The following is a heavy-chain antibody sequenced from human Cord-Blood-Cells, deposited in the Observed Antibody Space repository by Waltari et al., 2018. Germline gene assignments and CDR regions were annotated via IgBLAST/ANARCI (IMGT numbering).Heavy chain of an antibody. J-gene: IGHJ5*02. CDR1: GFTFSSYA. V-gene: IGHV3-30-3*01. Sequence: QVQLVESGGGVVPPGRSLRLSCAASGFTFSSYATHWVRQAPGKGLEWVAVISYDGSNKYYADSVKGRFTISRDNSKNTLYLQMNSLRAEDTAVYYCARDRDGYNNWFDPWGQGTLVTVSS. CDR3: ARDRDGYNNWFDP. CDR2: ISYDGSNK. D-gene: IGHD5-12*01.